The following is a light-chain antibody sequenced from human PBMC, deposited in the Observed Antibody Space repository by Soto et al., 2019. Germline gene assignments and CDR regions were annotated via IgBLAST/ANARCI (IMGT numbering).Light chain of an antibody. J-gene: IGKJ2*01. CDR2: EVS. CDR3: QQYDSRPNT. CDR1: QDITLY. Sequence: DIQMTQSPSSLSASVGDRVTITCQASQDITLYLNWYQHKAGKAPNLLIPEVSTLETGVPARFSGRGSGTIFTLTIINLQPEDAATYYCQQYDSRPNTFGQGTKVEIK. V-gene: IGKV1-33*01.